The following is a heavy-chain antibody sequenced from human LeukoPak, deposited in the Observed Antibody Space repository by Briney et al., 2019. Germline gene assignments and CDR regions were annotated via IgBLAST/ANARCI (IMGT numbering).Heavy chain of an antibody. V-gene: IGHV1-2*02. CDR2: INPNSGGT. CDR3: ARADRLHGGPYLIGP. D-gene: IGHD2-21*01. J-gene: IGHJ5*02. CDR1: GYSFTDYY. Sequence: ASVKVSCKASGYSFTDYYMHWVRQAPGQGLEWMGWINPNSGGTNSAQKFQGRVTMTRDTSITTVYMEVSWLTSDDTAIYYCARADRLHGGPYLIGPWGQGALVTVSS.